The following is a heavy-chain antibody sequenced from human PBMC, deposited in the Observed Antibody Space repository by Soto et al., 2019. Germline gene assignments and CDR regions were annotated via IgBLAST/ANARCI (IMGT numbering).Heavy chain of an antibody. CDR1: GFTFNNAW. CDR2: IKSKTDGGTT. Sequence: GGSLRLSCAASGFTFNNAWMNWVRQAPGKGLEWVGHIKSKTDGGTTDYAAPVKGRFTISRDDSKNTLYLQMNSLKTEDTAVYHCTSRTVEGATNGYWGQGTLVTVSS. CDR3: TSRTVEGATNGY. V-gene: IGHV3-15*07. D-gene: IGHD1-26*01. J-gene: IGHJ4*02.